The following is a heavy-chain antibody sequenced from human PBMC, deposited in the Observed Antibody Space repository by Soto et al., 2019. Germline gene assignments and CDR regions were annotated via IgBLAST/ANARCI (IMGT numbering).Heavy chain of an antibody. CDR2: VSSEGGTQ. D-gene: IGHD3-22*01. V-gene: IGHV3-30-3*01. CDR3: ARENYYGSHVIGRLDL. J-gene: IGHJ2*01. CDR1: GFTFSTYA. Sequence: QVQLVESGGGVVQPGRSLRLSCTASGFTFSTYAMQWVRQAPGKGLEWVAVVSSEGGTQFYADSVKGRFTISRDNSKNSLYLQMSSLTTEAAAIYYCARENYYGSHVIGRLDLWGRGTLVSVSS.